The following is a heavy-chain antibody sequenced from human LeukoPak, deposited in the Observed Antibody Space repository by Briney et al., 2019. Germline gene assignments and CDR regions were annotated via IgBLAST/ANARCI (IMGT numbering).Heavy chain of an antibody. CDR1: GGSISSSSYY. V-gene: IGHV4-39*07. J-gene: IGHJ5*02. CDR2: IYYTGST. Sequence: SETLSLTCIVSGGSISSSSYYWGWIRQPPGKGLEWIGSIYYTGSTYYNPSLKSRVTISIDTSKNQFSLKLSSVTAADTAVYYCARVGYGNWFDPWGQGTLVTVSS. CDR3: ARVGYGNWFDP. D-gene: IGHD2-15*01.